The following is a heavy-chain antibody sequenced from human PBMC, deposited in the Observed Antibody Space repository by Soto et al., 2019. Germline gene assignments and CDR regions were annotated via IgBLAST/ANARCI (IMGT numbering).Heavy chain of an antibody. J-gene: IGHJ4*02. CDR1: GYSFTSYW. CDR2: IYPGDSDT. CDR3: ARLLYDFWSGYYTHPSPFDY. D-gene: IGHD3-3*01. V-gene: IGHV5-51*01. Sequence: GESLKISCKGSGYSFTSYWIGWVRQMLGKGLEWMGIIYPGDSDTRYSPSFQGQVTISADKSISTAYLQWSSLKASDTAMYYCARLLYDFWSGYYTHPSPFDYWGQGTLVTVSS.